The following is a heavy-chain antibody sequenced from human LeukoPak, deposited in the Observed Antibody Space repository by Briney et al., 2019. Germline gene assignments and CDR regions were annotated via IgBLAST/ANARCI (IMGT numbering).Heavy chain of an antibody. Sequence: GSLRLSCAASGFPFSRNAMNWVRQAPGKGLEWVSFISSSSNYMSYADSVKGRFTISRDNAKNSLYLQMNSLRAEDTAVYYCARPLDSSNNYFDYWGQGTLVTVSA. CDR3: ARPLDSSNNYFDY. V-gene: IGHV3-21*01. CDR2: ISSSSNYM. J-gene: IGHJ4*02. D-gene: IGHD6-13*01. CDR1: GFPFSRNA.